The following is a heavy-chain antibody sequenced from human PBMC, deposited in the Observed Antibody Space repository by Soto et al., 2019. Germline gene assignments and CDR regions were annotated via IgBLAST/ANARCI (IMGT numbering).Heavy chain of an antibody. J-gene: IGHJ3*02. Sequence: PGGSLRLSCAASGFTFSSYSMNWVRQAPGKGLEWVSSISSSSSYIYYADSVKGRFTISRDNAKNSLYLQMNSLRAEDTAVYYCARDLGDIVLVPALHAFDIWRQGTMVTVSS. CDR1: GFTFSSYS. CDR2: ISSSSSYI. CDR3: ARDLGDIVLVPALHAFDI. D-gene: IGHD2-2*01. V-gene: IGHV3-21*01.